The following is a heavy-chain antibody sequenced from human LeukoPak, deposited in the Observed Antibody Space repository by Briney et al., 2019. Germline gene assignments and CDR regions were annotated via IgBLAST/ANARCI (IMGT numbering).Heavy chain of an antibody. V-gene: IGHV3-74*01. CDR3: AKVRAPRQYYFDY. Sequence: GGSLRPSCAGTGFTFSAYWMHWVRQASGKGPVWLARINSDGYSISYADSVKGRFTISRDNSKNTLYLQMNSLRAEDTAVYYCAKVRAPRQYYFDYWGQGTLVTVSS. CDR1: GFTFSAYW. CDR2: INSDGYSI. J-gene: IGHJ4*02. D-gene: IGHD1-26*01.